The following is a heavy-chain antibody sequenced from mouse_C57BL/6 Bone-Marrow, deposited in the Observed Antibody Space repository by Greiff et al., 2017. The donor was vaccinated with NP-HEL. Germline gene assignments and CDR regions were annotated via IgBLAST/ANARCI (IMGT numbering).Heavy chain of an antibody. CDR3: AREGGTYYFDY. Sequence: EVKLVESGGGLVKPGGSLKLSCAASGFTFSSYAMSWVRQTPEKRLEWVATISDGGSYTYYPDNVKGGFTISRDNAKNNLYLQMSHLKSEDTAMYYCAREGGTYYFDYWGQGTTLTVSS. J-gene: IGHJ2*01. CDR2: ISDGGSYT. D-gene: IGHD4-1*01. CDR1: GFTFSSYA. V-gene: IGHV5-4*01.